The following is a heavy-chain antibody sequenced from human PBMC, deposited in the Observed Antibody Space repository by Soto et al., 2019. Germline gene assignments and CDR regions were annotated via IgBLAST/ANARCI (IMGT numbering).Heavy chain of an antibody. Sequence: QVRLVQSGAEVRKPGASVTVSCKASADTFTDSSLHWVRQAPGQGLEWMGWINLNSGGTFYAEHFQGRVTMTWDTSINTAHMELCRLKSDDTAVYYCARDLGGYDLYGPDTWGQGTLVTVSS. CDR1: ADTFTDSS. J-gene: IGHJ5*02. CDR2: INLNSGGT. CDR3: ARDLGGYDLYGPDT. D-gene: IGHD5-12*01. V-gene: IGHV1-2*02.